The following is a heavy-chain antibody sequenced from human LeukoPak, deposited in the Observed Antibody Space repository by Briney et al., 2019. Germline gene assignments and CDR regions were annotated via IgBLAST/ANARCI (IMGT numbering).Heavy chain of an antibody. J-gene: IGHJ5*02. V-gene: IGHV4-34*01. CDR1: GGSFSGYY. Sequence: SETLSLTCAVYGGSFSGYYWSWIRQPPGKGLEWIGEINHSGSTNYNPSLKSRVTISVDTSKNQFSLKLSSVTAADTAVYYCARDEIAKYGSGSYWFDPWGQGTLVTVSS. D-gene: IGHD3-10*01. CDR3: ARDEIAKYGSGSYWFDP. CDR2: INHSGST.